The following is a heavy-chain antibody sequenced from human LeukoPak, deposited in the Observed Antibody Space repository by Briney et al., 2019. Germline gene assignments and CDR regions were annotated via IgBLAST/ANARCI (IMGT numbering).Heavy chain of an antibody. CDR1: GFTFSNTW. V-gene: IGHV3-15*01. J-gene: IGHJ3*02. D-gene: IGHD6-6*01. CDR3: AKRRSIAARDAFDI. Sequence: PGGSRRLSCAASGFTFSNTWMSWVRQAPGKGLEWVGRIKSKTDGGTTDYAAPVKGRFTISRDDSKNTLYLQMNSLRAEDTAVYYCAKRRSIAARDAFDIWGQGTMVTVSS. CDR2: IKSKTDGGTT.